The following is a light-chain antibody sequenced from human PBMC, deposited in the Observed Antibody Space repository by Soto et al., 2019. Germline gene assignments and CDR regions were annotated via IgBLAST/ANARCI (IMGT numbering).Light chain of an antibody. CDR1: QSVRSN. J-gene: IGKJ5*01. CDR3: QKYNNWPAIT. Sequence: EIVMTQSPATLSVSPGERATLSCRASQSVRSNLAWYQQKPGQAPRPLIYDVSTRATGIPDRFSGSGSGTEFTLTISSLQSEDFAVYYCQKYNNWPAITFGQGTRLEIK. CDR2: DVS. V-gene: IGKV3D-15*01.